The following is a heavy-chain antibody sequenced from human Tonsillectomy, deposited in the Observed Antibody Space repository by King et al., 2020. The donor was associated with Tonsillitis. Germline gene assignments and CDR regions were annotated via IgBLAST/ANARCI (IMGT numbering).Heavy chain of an antibody. CDR2: IYWNVDK. CDR1: GFSLSTSGVG. D-gene: IGHD3-22*01. V-gene: IGHV2-5*01. J-gene: IGHJ4*02. Sequence: ITLKESGPTLVKPTQTLTLTCTFSGFSLSTSGVGVGWIRQPPGKALEWLALIYWNVDKRYRPSLKSRLTITKDTSKNQVVLTMTNMDPVDTATYYCALIVYDSSGISIDYWGQGTLVTVSS. CDR3: ALIVYDSSGISIDY.